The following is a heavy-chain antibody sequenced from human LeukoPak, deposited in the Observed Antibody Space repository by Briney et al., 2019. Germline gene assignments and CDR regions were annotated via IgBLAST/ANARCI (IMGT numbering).Heavy chain of an antibody. CDR3: AKDTVTTGFDY. V-gene: IGHV3-33*06. D-gene: IGHD4-11*01. CDR1: GFTFSSYG. CDR2: IWYDGSNK. Sequence: GRSLRLSCAASGFTFSSYGMHWVRQAPGKGLEGVAVIWYDGSNKYYADSVKGRFTISRDNSKNTLYLQMNSLRAEDTAVYYCAKDTVTTGFDYWGQGTLVTVSS. J-gene: IGHJ4*02.